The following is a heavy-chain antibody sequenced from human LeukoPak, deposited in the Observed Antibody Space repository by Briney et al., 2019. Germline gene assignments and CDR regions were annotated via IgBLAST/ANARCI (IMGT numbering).Heavy chain of an antibody. Sequence: ASVKVSCKASGYTFTSYDINWVRQATGQGLEWMGWMNPNSGNTGYAQKFQDRVTMTRNTSISTAYMELSSLRSEDTAVYYCARGAPLGYCSGGSCYRTVSFDYWGQGTLVTVSS. V-gene: IGHV1-8*01. CDR2: MNPNSGNT. CDR3: ARGAPLGYCSGGSCYRTVSFDY. CDR1: GYTFTSYD. D-gene: IGHD2-15*01. J-gene: IGHJ4*02.